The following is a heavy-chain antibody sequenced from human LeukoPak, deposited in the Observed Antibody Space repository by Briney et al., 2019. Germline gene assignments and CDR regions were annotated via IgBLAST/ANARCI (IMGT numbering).Heavy chain of an antibody. Sequence: ASVKVSCKASGYTFTSFGISWVRQAPGQGLEWMGWISAYNGNTYYAQKLQGRVTMTTDTSTSTAYMELTSLRSDDTAVYYCARDGCDYVWGSYRTYYFDYWGQGTLVTVSS. CDR1: GYTFTSFG. CDR3: ARDGCDYVWGSYRTYYFDY. V-gene: IGHV1-18*01. J-gene: IGHJ4*02. CDR2: ISAYNGNT. D-gene: IGHD3-16*02.